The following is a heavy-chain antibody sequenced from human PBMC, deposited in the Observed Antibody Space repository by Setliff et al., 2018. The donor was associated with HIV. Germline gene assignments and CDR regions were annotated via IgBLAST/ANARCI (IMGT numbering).Heavy chain of an antibody. CDR2: IIPLFGTA. Sequence: SVKVSCKASGGTFSDYAVDWVRQAPGQGLEWMGGIIPLFGTANYAQKFQGRVTITADDSTSTAYMELSSLRSEDTAVYYCARGHYYDSSGYFRPLGYWGQGTLVTVSS. J-gene: IGHJ4*02. D-gene: IGHD3-22*01. V-gene: IGHV1-69*13. CDR3: ARGHYYDSSGYFRPLGY. CDR1: GGTFSDYA.